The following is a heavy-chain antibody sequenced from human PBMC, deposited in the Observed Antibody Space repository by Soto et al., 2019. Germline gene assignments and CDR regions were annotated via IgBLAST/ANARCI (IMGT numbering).Heavy chain of an antibody. CDR1: GFTFNTYS. CDR2: VSGSGGGT. CDR3: ARIGPYCGGDCYPDFDF. V-gene: IGHV3-23*01. D-gene: IGHD2-21*02. Sequence: EVQLLESGGGLVQPGGSLTLSCAASGFTFNTYSMTWVRQAPGKGLEWVSTVSGSGGGTYYADSVKGRFTISRVNSKNTMYLQMSNLRAEDTAVYFCARIGPYCGGDCYPDFDFWGLGTPVTVSS. J-gene: IGHJ4*02.